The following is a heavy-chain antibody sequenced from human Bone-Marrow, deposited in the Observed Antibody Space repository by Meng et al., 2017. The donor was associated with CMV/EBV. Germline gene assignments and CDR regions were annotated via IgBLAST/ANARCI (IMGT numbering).Heavy chain of an antibody. V-gene: IGHV1-2*02. CDR2: ISPHSGGT. CDR3: ARQTPSLGATPHLDY. D-gene: IGHD1-26*01. Sequence: ASVKVSCKASGYTFSDFYIYWVRQAPGQGLEWMGCISPHSGGTNYAQKFQGRVTMTRDTSISTAYMELSRLRSDDTAVYYCARQTPSLGATPHLDYWGQGTLVTVSS. CDR1: GYTFSDFY. J-gene: IGHJ4*02.